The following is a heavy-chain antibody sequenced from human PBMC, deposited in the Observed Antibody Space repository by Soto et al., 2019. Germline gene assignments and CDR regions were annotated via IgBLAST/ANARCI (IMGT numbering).Heavy chain of an antibody. D-gene: IGHD3-10*01. Sequence: WASVKVSCKASGGTFSSYAISWVRQAPGQGLEWMGGIIPIFGTANYAQKFQGRVTITADKSTSTAYMELSSLRSEDTAVYYCARDLGSGSYGMDVWGQGTTVTVSS. J-gene: IGHJ6*02. V-gene: IGHV1-69*06. CDR1: GGTFSSYA. CDR3: ARDLGSGSYGMDV. CDR2: IIPIFGTA.